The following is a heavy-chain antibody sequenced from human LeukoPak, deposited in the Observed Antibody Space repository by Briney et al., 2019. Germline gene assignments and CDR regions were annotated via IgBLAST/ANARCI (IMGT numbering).Heavy chain of an antibody. J-gene: IGHJ4*02. V-gene: IGHV3-48*04. CDR1: GFTFSSYS. D-gene: IGHD6-19*01. CDR3: ARVFGAVAGTRRVSFDY. Sequence: GGSLRLSCAASGFTFSSYSMNWVRQAPGKGLEWVSYISSSSSTIYYADSVKGRFTISRDNSKNNVYLQMYSLRAEDTAVYYCARVFGAVAGTRRVSFDYWGQGTLVTVSS. CDR2: ISSSSSTI.